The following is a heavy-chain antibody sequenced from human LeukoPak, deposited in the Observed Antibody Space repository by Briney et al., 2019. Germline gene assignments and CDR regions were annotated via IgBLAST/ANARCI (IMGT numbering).Heavy chain of an antibody. V-gene: IGHV4-39*07. CDR3: ARASVAGVYDY. D-gene: IGHD6-19*01. CDR1: GGSISSSSYY. J-gene: IGHJ4*02. Sequence: SETLSLTCNVSGGSISSSSYYWGWIRQPPGKGLEWIGSIYYSGSTYYNPSLKSRVTISVDTSKNQFSLKLSSVTAADTAVYYCARASVAGVYDYWGQGTLVTVSS. CDR2: IYYSGST.